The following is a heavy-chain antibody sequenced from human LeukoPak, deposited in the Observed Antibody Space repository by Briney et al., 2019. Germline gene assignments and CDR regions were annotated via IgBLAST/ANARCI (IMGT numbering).Heavy chain of an antibody. CDR1: GYSFTNYG. CDR2: ISPYNGNT. D-gene: IGHD1-26*01. CDR3: ARDNSVGDTAWWFNP. J-gene: IGHJ5*02. Sequence: ASVKVSCKASGYSFTNYGITWVRQAPGQGLEWMGWISPYNGNTNYAQKLQGRVTMTRDTSTSTAYMELRSLRSDDTAVYYCARDNSVGDTAWWFNPWGQGTLVTVSS. V-gene: IGHV1-18*01.